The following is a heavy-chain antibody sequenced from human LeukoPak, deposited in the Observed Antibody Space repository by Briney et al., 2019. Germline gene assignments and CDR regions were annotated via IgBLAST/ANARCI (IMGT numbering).Heavy chain of an antibody. CDR1: GFTDNNNY. CDR3: TRGYDSSGYLFDY. Sequence: PGGSLRLSCAASGFTDNNNYRSWVRQAPEKGLEWVSYISSSSSTIYYADSVKGRFTISRDNAKNSLYLQMNSLRAEDTAVYYCTRGYDSSGYLFDYWGQGTLVTVSS. D-gene: IGHD3-22*01. J-gene: IGHJ4*02. V-gene: IGHV3-48*01. CDR2: ISSSSSTI.